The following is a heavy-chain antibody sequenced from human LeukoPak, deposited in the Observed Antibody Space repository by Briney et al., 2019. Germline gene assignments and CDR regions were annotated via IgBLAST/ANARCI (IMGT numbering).Heavy chain of an antibody. V-gene: IGHV3-74*01. CDR1: GFTFSSHW. Sequence: GGSLRLSCAASGFTFSSHWMHWVRQGPGKGLVWVSRINTDGRSTSYADSVKGRVTISRDNAKRTLYLQMNSLRAEDTAVYYCARGRSGHYFDYWGQGTLVTVSS. CDR3: ARGRSGHYFDY. CDR2: INTDGRST. J-gene: IGHJ4*02. D-gene: IGHD5-12*01.